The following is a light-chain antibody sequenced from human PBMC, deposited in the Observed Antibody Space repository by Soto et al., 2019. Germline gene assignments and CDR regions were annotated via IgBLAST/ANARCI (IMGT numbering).Light chain of an antibody. J-gene: IGLJ2*01. CDR3: GSYTSSTTIVL. CDR2: EVT. Sequence: QSALTQPASVSGSPGQSITISCTGTSSDIGGFDFVSWYRHHPGKAPQLIIYEVTNRPSGVSGRFSGSKSGNTASLTISGLQAEDEAVYYCGSYTSSTTIVLFGGGTKVTVL. CDR1: SSDIGGFDF. V-gene: IGLV2-14*01.